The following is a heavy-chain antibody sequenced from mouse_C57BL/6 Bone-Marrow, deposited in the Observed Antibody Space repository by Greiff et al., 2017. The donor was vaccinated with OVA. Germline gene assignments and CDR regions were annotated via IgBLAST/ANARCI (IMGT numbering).Heavy chain of an antibody. Sequence: VQLKQSGAELVRPGASVKLSCTASGFNIKDDYMHWVKERPEQGLEWIGGIDPENGDTEYAWKFQGKATITADTSSKTVYLHLSSLTSEDTAVYYCTPYRYWGRGTSPTVSA. CDR3: TPYRY. V-gene: IGHV14-4*01. D-gene: IGHD1-1*01. CDR1: GFNIKDDY. J-gene: IGHJ2*03. CDR2: IDPENGDT.